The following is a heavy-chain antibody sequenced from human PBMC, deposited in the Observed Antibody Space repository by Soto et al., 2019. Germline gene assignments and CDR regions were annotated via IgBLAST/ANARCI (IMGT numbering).Heavy chain of an antibody. CDR3: AKENSGYEK. CDR1: GFTFRDYG. Sequence: EVQLLESGGGLVQPGGSLRLSCVASGFTFRDYGMSWVRQAPGKGLEWVSAISSGGSTFFADSVKGRFIISRDNFKNTLYLQMNSLRVEDTAVYYCAKENSGYEKWGQGTLVTVSS. J-gene: IGHJ4*02. D-gene: IGHD5-12*01. V-gene: IGHV3-23*01. CDR2: ISSGGST.